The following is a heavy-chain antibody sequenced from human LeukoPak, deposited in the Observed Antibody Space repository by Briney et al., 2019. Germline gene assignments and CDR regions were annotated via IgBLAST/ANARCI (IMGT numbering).Heavy chain of an antibody. CDR1: GFTLSSYW. V-gene: IGHV3-74*01. Sequence: GGSLTLSCAASGFTLSSYWMHWVRQAPGKGLVWVSRIDTDGRIITHADSVKGRFTISRDNAKNTLYLQMNILRAEDTAVYYCVRGLGDYWGQGTLVTFSS. CDR2: IDTDGRII. J-gene: IGHJ4*02. CDR3: VRGLGDY.